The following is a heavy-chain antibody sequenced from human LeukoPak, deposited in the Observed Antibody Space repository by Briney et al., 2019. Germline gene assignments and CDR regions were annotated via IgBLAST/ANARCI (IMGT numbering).Heavy chain of an antibody. CDR2: ISGSGGST. V-gene: IGHV3-23*01. Sequence: TGGSLRLSCAASGFTFSTYAMSWVRQAPGKGLEWVSAISGSGGSTNYADSVKGRFTISRDNSKNTLYLQMNSLRAEDTAVYYCAKENGYNYYFDYWGQGTLVTVCS. CDR1: GFTFSTYA. J-gene: IGHJ4*02. D-gene: IGHD5-24*01. CDR3: AKENGYNYYFDY.